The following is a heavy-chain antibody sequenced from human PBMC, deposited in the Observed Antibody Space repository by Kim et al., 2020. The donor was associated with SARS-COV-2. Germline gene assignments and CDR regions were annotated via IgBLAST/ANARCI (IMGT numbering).Heavy chain of an antibody. CDR3: ARDRLWGSSSWYFDY. D-gene: IGHD6-13*01. J-gene: IGHJ4*02. V-gene: IGHV1-46*01. Sequence: QKFQGRVTMTSDTSTSTVYMELSSLRSEDTAVYYCARDRLWGSSSWYFDYWGQGTLVTVSS.